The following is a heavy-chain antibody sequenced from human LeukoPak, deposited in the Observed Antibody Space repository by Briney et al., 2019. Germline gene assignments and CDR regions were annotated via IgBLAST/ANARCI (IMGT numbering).Heavy chain of an antibody. V-gene: IGHV1-46*01. D-gene: IGHD3-22*01. Sequence: GASVTVSCKASGYTFTSYYMHWVRQAPGQGLEWMGIINPSGGSTSYAQKFQGRVTMTRDTSTSTVYMELSSLRSEDTAVYYCARDPSPDSSGFRAEYFQHWGQGTLVTVSS. CDR1: GYTFTSYY. CDR3: ARDPSPDSSGFRAEYFQH. CDR2: INPSGGST. J-gene: IGHJ1*01.